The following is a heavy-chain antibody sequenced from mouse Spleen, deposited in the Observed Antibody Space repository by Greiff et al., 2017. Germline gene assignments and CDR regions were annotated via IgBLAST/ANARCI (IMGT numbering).Heavy chain of an antibody. J-gene: IGHJ3*01. CDR3: ARRGGAAWFAY. Sequence: VQLQQSGPELVKPGASVKISCKASGYTFTDYYMNWVQQSHGKSLEWIGDINPNNGGTSYNQKFKGKATLTVDKSSSTAYMELRSLTSEDSAVYYCARRGGAAWFAYWGQGTLVTVSA. CDR2: INPNNGGT. CDR1: GYTFTDYY. V-gene: IGHV1-26*01.